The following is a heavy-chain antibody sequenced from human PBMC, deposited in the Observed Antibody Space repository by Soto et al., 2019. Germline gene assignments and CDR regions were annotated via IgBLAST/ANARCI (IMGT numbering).Heavy chain of an antibody. D-gene: IGHD5-18*01. J-gene: IGHJ4*02. CDR2: MHHSGRT. Sequence: QVQLQESGPGLVKPSGTLSLTCTVSGGSVSSHWWSWVRQPPGKGLEWIGEMHHSGRTNYNPSLKSRVTRSIDKTTNQFSLNLSTVTAADTAVYYCAREGDRGVSCGYWGQGTLVTVSS. V-gene: IGHV4-4*02. CDR1: GGSVSSHW. CDR3: AREGDRGVSCGY.